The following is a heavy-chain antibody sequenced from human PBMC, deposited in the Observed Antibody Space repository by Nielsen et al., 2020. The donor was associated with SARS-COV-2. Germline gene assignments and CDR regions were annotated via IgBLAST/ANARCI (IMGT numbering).Heavy chain of an antibody. CDR3: ARGELPSSTSGDAFDI. V-gene: IGHV1-46*01. CDR2: INPSGGST. J-gene: IGHJ3*02. Sequence: ASVKVSCKASGYTFTSYYMHWVRQAPGQGLEWMGIINPSGGSTSYAQKFQGRVTMTRDTSTSTVYMELSSLRSEDTAVYYCARGELPSSTSGDAFDIWGQGTMVTVSS. CDR1: GYTFTSYY. D-gene: IGHD2-2*01.